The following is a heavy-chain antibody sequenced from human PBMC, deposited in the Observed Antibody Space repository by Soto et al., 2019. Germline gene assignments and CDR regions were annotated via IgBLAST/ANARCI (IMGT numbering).Heavy chain of an antibody. J-gene: IGHJ5*02. CDR3: VGHGTHSWCDN. CDR1: GGSISRSNYY. Sequence: QLQLQEWGSGLVKPSETLSLTCTVSGGSISRSNYYWGWIRQPPGKGLEWIGSVYYTGTTYYNPSLKSRVTISIDTSKNQFSLKLTSVTAPDTAVYYCVGHGTHSWCDNWGQGTLVTVSS. V-gene: IGHV4-39*01. CDR2: VYYTGTT.